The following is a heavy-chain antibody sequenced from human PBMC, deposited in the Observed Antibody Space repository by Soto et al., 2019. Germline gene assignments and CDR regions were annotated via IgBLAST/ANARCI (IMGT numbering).Heavy chain of an antibody. CDR2: ISVSVGTT. CDR1: GFTFSNYA. V-gene: IGHV3-23*01. D-gene: IGHD6-25*01. CDR3: ARFFVETGSNSGWPWSFHY. Sequence: EVQLLESGGGLVQPGRSLRLSCAASGFTFSNYAMSWVRQAPGQGLDWVSAISVSVGTTYYADSVKGRFTISRDDAKNTRLLQMNSLRSEDAAVYHWARFFVETGSNSGWPWSFHYCGQGTLVTVYS. J-gene: IGHJ4*02.